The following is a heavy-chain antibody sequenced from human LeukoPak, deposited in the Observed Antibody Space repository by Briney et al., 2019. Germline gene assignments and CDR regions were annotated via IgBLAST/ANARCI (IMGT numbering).Heavy chain of an antibody. Sequence: PGGSLRLSCAASGFTFSSYAMHWVRQAPGKGLEWVAVISYDGSNKYYADSVKGRFTISRDNSKNTLYLQMNGLRAEDTAVYYCAREQWLVWRGPASFDYWGQGTLVTVSS. CDR2: ISYDGSNK. CDR3: AREQWLVWRGPASFDY. V-gene: IGHV3-30-3*01. J-gene: IGHJ4*02. D-gene: IGHD6-19*01. CDR1: GFTFSSYA.